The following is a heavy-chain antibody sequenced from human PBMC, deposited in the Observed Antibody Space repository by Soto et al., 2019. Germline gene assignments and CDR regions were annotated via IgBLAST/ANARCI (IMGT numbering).Heavy chain of an antibody. CDR2: IRSKANNYAT. V-gene: IGHV3-73*01. Sequence: GGSLRLSCTASGFIFSDSVMHWVRQAPGKELEWVGHIRSKANNYATAFGAAVKGRFTISRHDSKNTAYLQMGSLKIEDTAVYYFYTQEYCIGDNWGYRFFFDYWGQGALVTVSS. J-gene: IGHJ4*02. CDR3: YTQEYCIGDNWGYRFFFDY. D-gene: IGHD2-15*01. CDR1: GFIFSDSV.